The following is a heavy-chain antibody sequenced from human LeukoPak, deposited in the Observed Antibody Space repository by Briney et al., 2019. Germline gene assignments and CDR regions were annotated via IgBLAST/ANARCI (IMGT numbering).Heavy chain of an antibody. V-gene: IGHV1-69*01. CDR1: GGTFSSYA. D-gene: IGHD2-2*01. CDR2: IIPIFGRA. Sequence: GAAVKVSCKASGGTFSSYAISWVRQAPGQGLEWMGGIIPIFGRANYAQKFQGRVTITADESTSTPYMELSSLRSEDTAVYYCARDRRAPAATNFNWFDPWGQGTLVTVSS. CDR3: ARDRRAPAATNFNWFDP. J-gene: IGHJ5*02.